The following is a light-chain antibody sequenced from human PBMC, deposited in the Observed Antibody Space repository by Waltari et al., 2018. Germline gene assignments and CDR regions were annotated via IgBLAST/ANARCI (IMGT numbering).Light chain of an antibody. CDR1: TSEVGGYNP. J-gene: IGLJ3*02. Sequence: QSALTQPRSVSGSPGQSVTISCTGTTSEVGGYNPVSWYQQHPGKAPKLMISDVAKRPSGVPDRFAGAKSGNTASLTISGLQAEDEADYYCCSHTGSYTFGVFGGGTKLTVL. CDR3: CSHTGSYTFGV. CDR2: DVA. V-gene: IGLV2-11*01.